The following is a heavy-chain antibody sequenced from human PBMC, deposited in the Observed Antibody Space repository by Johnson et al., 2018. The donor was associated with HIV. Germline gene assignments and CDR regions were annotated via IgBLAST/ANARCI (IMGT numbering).Heavy chain of an antibody. CDR1: GFTFKIYA. J-gene: IGHJ3*02. CDR3: ARGGHSGYDYFEAFDI. V-gene: IGHV3-30*04. CDR2: VSYDGPAK. D-gene: IGHD5-12*01. Sequence: QVQLVESGGGVVQPGTSLRLSCAASGFTFKIYAMHWVRQAPGKGLEWVAVVSYDGPAKYYADSVKGRFTISRDNSNNTLYLQLNSLRGEDTATYYCARGGHSGYDYFEAFDIWGQGTMVTVSS.